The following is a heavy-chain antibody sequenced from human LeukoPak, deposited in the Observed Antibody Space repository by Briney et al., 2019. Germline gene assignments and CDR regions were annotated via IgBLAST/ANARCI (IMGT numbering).Heavy chain of an antibody. J-gene: IGHJ4*02. D-gene: IGHD3-22*01. V-gene: IGHV4-59*01. Sequence: SETLSLTCTVSSGSISSYYWNWIRQPPGKGLEWIGFIHYSGGTNYNPSLKSRVTISLDTSKSQFSLKLSSVTAADTAVYYCARSPGYYDKRNYFSGDFDYWGQGTLVTVSS. CDR3: ARSPGYYDKRNYFSGDFDY. CDR2: IHYSGGT. CDR1: SGSISSYY.